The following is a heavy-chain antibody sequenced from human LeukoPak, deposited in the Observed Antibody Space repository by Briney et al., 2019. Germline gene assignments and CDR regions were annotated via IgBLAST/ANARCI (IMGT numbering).Heavy chain of an antibody. D-gene: IGHD6-13*01. CDR1: GGSFSGYY. CDR3: ADRGEQQLVTGGY. V-gene: IGHV4-34*01. CDR2: INHSGST. J-gene: IGHJ4*02. Sequence: SETLSLTCAVYGGSFSGYYWSWIRQPPGKGLEWIWEINHSGSTNYNPSPKSRVTISVDTSKNQFSLKLSSVTAADTAVYYCADRGEQQLVTGGYWGQGTLVTVSS.